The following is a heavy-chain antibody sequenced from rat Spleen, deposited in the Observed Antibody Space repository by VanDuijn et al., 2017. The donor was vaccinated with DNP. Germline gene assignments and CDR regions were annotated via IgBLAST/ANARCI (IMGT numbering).Heavy chain of an antibody. CDR2: ISTSGGST. D-gene: IGHD1-3*01. CDR3: ARAYGSPWYFDY. V-gene: IGHV5-25*01. Sequence: EVQLVESGGGLVQPGRSMKLSCAASGFTFGDYAMAWVRQSPKKGLEWVASISTSGGSTYYRDSVKGRFTVSRDNAKSTLYLQMDSLRSEDSATYYCARAYGSPWYFDYWGQGVMVTVSS. CDR1: GFTFGDYA. J-gene: IGHJ2*01.